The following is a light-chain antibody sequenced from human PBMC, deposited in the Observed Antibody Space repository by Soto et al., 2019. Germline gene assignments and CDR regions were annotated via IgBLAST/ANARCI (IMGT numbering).Light chain of an antibody. CDR1: SSDVGGYDY. CDR2: EVS. Sequence: QSVLTQPASVSGSPGQSITISCTGTSSDVGGYDYVSWYQQHPGKAPKVMIYEVSNRPSGVSNRFSGSKSGNTASLTISGLQAEDEADYFCSSYTTSRTPHVFGTGTKGTVL. V-gene: IGLV2-14*01. J-gene: IGLJ1*01. CDR3: SSYTTSRTPHV.